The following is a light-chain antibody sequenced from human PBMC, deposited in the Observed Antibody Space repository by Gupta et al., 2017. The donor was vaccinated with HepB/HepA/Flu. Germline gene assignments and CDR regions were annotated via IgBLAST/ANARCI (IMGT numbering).Light chain of an antibody. Sequence: QSLLTQPPSVPGAPGRKVTIPFTGRNSNIGAGYDVHWYQQLPGTAPKLLIFGYSHRPSGVPDRFSGSKSDTSASLAITGLQAEDEADYYCQSYDSSLSAYVFGLGTKVTVL. J-gene: IGLJ1*01. CDR2: GYS. CDR3: QSYDSSLSAYV. CDR1: NSNIGAGYD. V-gene: IGLV1-40*01.